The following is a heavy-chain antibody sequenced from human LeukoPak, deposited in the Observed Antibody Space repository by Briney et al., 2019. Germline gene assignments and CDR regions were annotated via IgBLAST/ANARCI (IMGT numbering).Heavy chain of an antibody. CDR3: AKDNTLGK. CDR2: ISYDGSNK. Sequence: GGSLRLSCAASGFSFSSYGMHWLRQAPGKGLEWVALISYDGSNKYYSDSVKGRFTISRDNSKNTLYLQMNSLRAEDRAVYYCAKDNTLGKWGQGTLVTVSS. CDR1: GFSFSSYG. D-gene: IGHD7-27*01. J-gene: IGHJ4*02. V-gene: IGHV3-30*18.